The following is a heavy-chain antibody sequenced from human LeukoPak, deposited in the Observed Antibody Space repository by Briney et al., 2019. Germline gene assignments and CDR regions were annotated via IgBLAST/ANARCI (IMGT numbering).Heavy chain of an antibody. CDR1: GYTFTSYG. CDR3: ARPGYDFWSGYYTPRFFGY. D-gene: IGHD3-3*01. V-gene: IGHV1-18*01. Sequence: GASVKVSCKASGYTFTSYGISWVRQAPGQGLEWMGWISAYNGNTNYAQKLQGRVTMTTDTSTSTAYMELRSLRSDDTAVYYCARPGYDFWSGYYTPRFFGYWGQGTLVTVSS. CDR2: ISAYNGNT. J-gene: IGHJ4*02.